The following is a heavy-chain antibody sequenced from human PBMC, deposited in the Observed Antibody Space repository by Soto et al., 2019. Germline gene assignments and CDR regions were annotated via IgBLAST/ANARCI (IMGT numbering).Heavy chain of an antibody. Sequence: SVKVSCKASGYTFSDYGISLVRQAPGQRPEYMGWISTNNGNTKYAQKFQGWVTMTRDTSISTAYMELSRLRSDDTAGYYCAREGYYDNKMIDGAFDIWGQGTMVTVSS. CDR1: GYTFSDYG. CDR3: AREGYYDNKMIDGAFDI. J-gene: IGHJ3*02. D-gene: IGHD3-22*01. CDR2: ISTNNGNT. V-gene: IGHV1-2*04.